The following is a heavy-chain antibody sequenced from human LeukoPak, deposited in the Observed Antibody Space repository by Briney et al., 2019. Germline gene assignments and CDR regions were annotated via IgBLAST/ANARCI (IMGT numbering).Heavy chain of an antibody. CDR2: IYSGGDT. CDR1: GFTVSDNY. Sequence: GGSLRLSCAASGFTVSDNYMSWVRQAPGKGLEWVSVIYSGGDTYYADSVKGRFIISRDNSKNTVYLQMNSLRAEDTAVYYCAREPGYDYGFYYWGQGTLVTVSS. J-gene: IGHJ4*02. CDR3: AREPGYDYGFYY. D-gene: IGHD5-18*01. V-gene: IGHV3-66*01.